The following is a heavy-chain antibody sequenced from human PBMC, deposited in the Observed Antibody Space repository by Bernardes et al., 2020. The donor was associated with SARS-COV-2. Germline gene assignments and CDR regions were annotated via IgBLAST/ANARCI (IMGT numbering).Heavy chain of an antibody. CDR2: IDAGKGHT. D-gene: IGHD7-27*01. Sequence: ASVKVSCKASGYAFSKYAVHWVRQAPGQRLDYMGWIDAGKGHTKYSQKFQGRVTITRDSSARTVDMELSGLTFDDTAVYYCARGASWAMEVWGQGTTVTVSS. J-gene: IGHJ6*02. CDR1: GYAFSKYA. CDR3: ARGASWAMEV. V-gene: IGHV1-3*01.